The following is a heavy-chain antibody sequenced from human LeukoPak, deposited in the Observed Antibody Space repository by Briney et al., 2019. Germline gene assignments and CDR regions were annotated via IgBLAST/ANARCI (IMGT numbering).Heavy chain of an antibody. Sequence: PGGSLRLSCAASGFTFSTYAMSWVRQAPGKGLEWVSAISGSGGSTYHADSVKGRFTISRDNSKNTLYLQTNSLRAEDTAVYYCAKDHASNYYDSSGYPDYWGQGTLVTVSS. CDR3: AKDHASNYYDSSGYPDY. CDR2: ISGSGGST. V-gene: IGHV3-23*01. J-gene: IGHJ4*02. CDR1: GFTFSTYA. D-gene: IGHD3-22*01.